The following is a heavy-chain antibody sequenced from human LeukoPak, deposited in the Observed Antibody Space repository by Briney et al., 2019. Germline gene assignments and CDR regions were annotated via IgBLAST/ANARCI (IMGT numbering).Heavy chain of an antibody. Sequence: PGGSLRLSCAASGFTFSSYWMSWVRQAPGKGLEWVANIKQDGSEKYYVDSVKGRFTISRDNAKNSLYLQMNSLRAEDTAVYYRAKDHIVVVVAANGLFDYWGQGTLVTVSS. V-gene: IGHV3-7*01. J-gene: IGHJ4*02. D-gene: IGHD2-15*01. CDR3: AKDHIVVVVAANGLFDY. CDR1: GFTFSSYW. CDR2: IKQDGSEK.